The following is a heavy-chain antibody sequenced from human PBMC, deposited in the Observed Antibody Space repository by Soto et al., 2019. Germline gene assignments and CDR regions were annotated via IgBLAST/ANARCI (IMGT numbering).Heavy chain of an antibody. CDR1: GFTFSYYW. CDR3: ARGDRGAFDL. V-gene: IGHV3-74*01. CDR2: IHSDGSST. D-gene: IGHD1-26*01. Sequence: EVQLVESGGGLVQPGESLRLSCAASGFTFSYYWMHWVRQAPGKGLAWVSRIHSDGSSTTYADSVKGRFTISRDNPGNKVYLQMNSLRVEDRAVYYCARGDRGAFDLWGQGTVVTVSS. J-gene: IGHJ3*01.